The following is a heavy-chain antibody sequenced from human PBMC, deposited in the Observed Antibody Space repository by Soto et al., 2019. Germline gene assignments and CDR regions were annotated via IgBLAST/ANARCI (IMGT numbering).Heavy chain of an antibody. CDR1: GFTFGTTD. CDR2: IDGSGGIT. CDR3: VKNSGWFNT. Sequence: HPGGSLRLSCAASGFTFGTTDMGWVRQAPGEGLEWVSTIDGSGGITYYADSVKGRFTISRDNSRNTVYLQMNSLRGDDTALYYCVKNSGWFNTWGQGALVTVSS. J-gene: IGHJ5*02. V-gene: IGHV3-23*01. D-gene: IGHD3-10*01.